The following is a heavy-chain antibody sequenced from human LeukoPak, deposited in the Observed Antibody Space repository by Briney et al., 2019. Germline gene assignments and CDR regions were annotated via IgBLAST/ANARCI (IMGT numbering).Heavy chain of an antibody. CDR3: ARARTTMVRGVRNPYFDY. Sequence: SETLSLTCTVSGGSISSGGYYWSWIRQHPGKGLEWIRYIYYSGSTYYNPSLKSRVTISVDTSKNQFSLKLSSVTAADTAVYYCARARTTMVRGVRNPYFDYWGQGTLVTVSS. J-gene: IGHJ4*02. V-gene: IGHV4-31*03. CDR2: IYYSGST. D-gene: IGHD3-10*01. CDR1: GGSISSGGYY.